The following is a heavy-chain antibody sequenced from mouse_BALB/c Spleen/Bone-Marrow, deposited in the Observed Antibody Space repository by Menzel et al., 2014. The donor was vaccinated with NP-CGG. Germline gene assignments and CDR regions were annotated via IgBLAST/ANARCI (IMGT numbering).Heavy chain of an antibody. CDR2: ILPGSGTT. CDR3: ARGGYYGTSLLPY. V-gene: IGHV1-9*01. CDR1: GYTFSSYW. J-gene: IGHJ3*01. Sequence: QVQLQQSGAELMKPGASVKISCKATGYTFSSYWIEWVKQRPGHGLEWIGEILPGSGTTNYIEKFKGKATFTADTSSNTAYMQLSSLTSEDSAVYYCARGGYYGTSLLPYLGQGTLVTVSA. D-gene: IGHD1-1*01.